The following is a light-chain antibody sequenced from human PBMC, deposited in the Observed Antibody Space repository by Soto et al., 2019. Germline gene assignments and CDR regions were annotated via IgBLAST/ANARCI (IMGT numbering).Light chain of an antibody. V-gene: IGLV1-51*01. CDR3: GTWDSSLSAGI. Sequence: QSVLTQPPSVSAAPGQKVTISCSGSSSNIGNNYVAWYQQFPGTAPKLLIYDNNLRPSGIPDRFPGSTSGTSATLGITGLQTGDEADYYCGTWDSSLSAGIFGTGTKVTVL. CDR1: SSNIGNNY. CDR2: DNN. J-gene: IGLJ1*01.